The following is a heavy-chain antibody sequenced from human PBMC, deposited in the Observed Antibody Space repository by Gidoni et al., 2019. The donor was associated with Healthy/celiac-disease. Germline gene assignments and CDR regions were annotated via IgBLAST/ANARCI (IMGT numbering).Heavy chain of an antibody. V-gene: IGHV3-30*18. J-gene: IGHJ4*02. CDR3: AKDLAGETYFDY. Sequence: QVQLVESGGGVVQPGRSLRLSCAASGFTFSSYCMHWVRQAPGKGLEWVAVISYDGSNKYYADSVKGRFTISRDNSKNTLYLQMNSLRAEDTAVYYCAKDLAGETYFDYWGQGTLVTVSS. CDR2: ISYDGSNK. D-gene: IGHD3-3*02. CDR1: GFTFSSYC.